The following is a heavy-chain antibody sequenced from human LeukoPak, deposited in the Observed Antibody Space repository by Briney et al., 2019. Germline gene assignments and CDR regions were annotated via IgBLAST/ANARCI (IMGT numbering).Heavy chain of an antibody. Sequence: SETLSLTCTVSDYSITSGYYWGWIRQPPGKGLEWIGSIYHSGSAYYNPSLKSRVTISVDTSKNQFSLKLSSVTAADTAVYYCARPSVGAEYYFDYWGQGTLVTVSS. V-gene: IGHV4-38-2*02. J-gene: IGHJ4*02. D-gene: IGHD1-26*01. CDR1: DYSITSGYY. CDR2: IYHSGSA. CDR3: ARPSVGAEYYFDY.